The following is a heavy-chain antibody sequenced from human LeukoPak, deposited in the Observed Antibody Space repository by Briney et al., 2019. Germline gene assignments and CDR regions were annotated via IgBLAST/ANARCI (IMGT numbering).Heavy chain of an antibody. D-gene: IGHD3-22*01. Sequence: GASVKVSCKASGYTFTNFGLSWVRQAPGQGLEWMGIINPSGSSTSYAQKFQGRVTMTRDTSTSTVYMELSSLRSEDTAVYYCAREGYYYDSSGYYSPNWFDPWGQGTLVTVSS. CDR1: GYTFTNFG. CDR2: INPSGSST. CDR3: AREGYYYDSSGYYSPNWFDP. J-gene: IGHJ5*02. V-gene: IGHV1-46*01.